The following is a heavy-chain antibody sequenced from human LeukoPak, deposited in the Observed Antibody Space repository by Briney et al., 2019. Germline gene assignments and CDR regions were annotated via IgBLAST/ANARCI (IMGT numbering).Heavy chain of an antibody. D-gene: IGHD2-2*01. J-gene: IGHJ4*02. CDR1: GGSINDPNYY. V-gene: IGHV4-39*07. CDR3: ARGGSRHDF. CDR2: IYYSGST. Sequence: PSEALSLTCNVFGGSINDPNYYWGWIRQSPGKGLEWIGSIYYSGSTYYNPSLKSRVTISVDTSKNQFSLNLNSVTAADTAVYYCARGGSRHDFWGQGTLVTVSS.